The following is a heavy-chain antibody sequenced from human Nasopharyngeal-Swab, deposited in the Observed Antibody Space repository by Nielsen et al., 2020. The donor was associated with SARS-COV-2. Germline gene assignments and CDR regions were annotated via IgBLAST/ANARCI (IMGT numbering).Heavy chain of an antibody. V-gene: IGHV2-5*02. J-gene: IGHJ4*02. D-gene: IGHD4-17*01. CDR1: EFSLSKSGVG. CDR3: AHTVTFYSYFDY. Sequence: SGPTLVKPTQTLTLTCTFSEFSLSKSGVGVGWIRQPPGKALEWLALIYWDDDKRYSPSLKSRLTITKDTSKNQVVLTMTNMDPVDTATYYCAHTVTFYSYFDYWGQGTLVTVSS. CDR2: IYWDDDK.